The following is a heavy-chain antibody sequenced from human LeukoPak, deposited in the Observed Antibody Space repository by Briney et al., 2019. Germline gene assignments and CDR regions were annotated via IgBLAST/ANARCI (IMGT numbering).Heavy chain of an antibody. J-gene: IGHJ6*03. D-gene: IGHD2-15*01. CDR2: VSYDGSDK. V-gene: IGHV3-30*07. CDR3: ARDTYPQDCRCYLGFFHYYYIDR. CDR1: GFSFRSHA. Sequence: GRSLRLSCAASGFSFRSHAMHWVRQAPGKGLEWVAVVSYDGSDKYYADSVKGRFTISRDSSKNTLYLQMNSLKAEDTAGYYCARDTYPQDCRCYLGFFHYYYIDRWGKGTQVTVTS.